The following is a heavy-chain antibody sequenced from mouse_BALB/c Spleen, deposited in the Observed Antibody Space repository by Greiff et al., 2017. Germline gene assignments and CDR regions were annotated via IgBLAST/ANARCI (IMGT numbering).Heavy chain of an antibody. CDR1: GFTFSSFG. CDR3: ARGNYGAMDY. D-gene: IGHD2-1*01. Sequence: EVKLVESGGGLVQPGGSRKLSCAASGFTFSSFGMHWVRQAPEKGLEWVAYISSGSSTIYYAATVKGRFTITRDNPKNTLFLQMTSLRSEDTAMYYCARGNYGAMDYWGQGTSVTVSS. CDR2: ISSGSSTI. J-gene: IGHJ4*01. V-gene: IGHV5-17*02.